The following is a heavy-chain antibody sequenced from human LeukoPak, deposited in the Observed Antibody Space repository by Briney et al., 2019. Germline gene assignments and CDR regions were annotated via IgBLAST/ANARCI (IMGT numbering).Heavy chain of an antibody. Sequence: GASVTVSCKASGGTFSSYAISWVRQAPGQGLEWMGGIIPIFGTANYAQKFQGRVTITADESKSTAYMELSSLRSEDTDVYYCEGKGGMVWGVTNPFDYWGQGTLVTVSS. CDR3: EGKGGMVWGVTNPFDY. D-gene: IGHD3-10*01. CDR1: GGTFSSYA. CDR2: IIPIFGTA. J-gene: IGHJ4*02. V-gene: IGHV1-69*13.